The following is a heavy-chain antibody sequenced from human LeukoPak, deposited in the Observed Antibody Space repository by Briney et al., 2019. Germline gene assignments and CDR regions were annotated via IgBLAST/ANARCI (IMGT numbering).Heavy chain of an antibody. V-gene: IGHV4-59*08. J-gene: IGHJ2*01. CDR2: IYYSGST. CDR1: GGSISSYF. Sequence: SETLSLTCIVSGGSISSYFWSWFRQPSGKALEWIGYIYYSGSTNYNPSLRSRVTISVDTSKNQFSLKLSSVTAADTAVYYCARRPNWASSSDWYFDLWGRGTLVTVSS. CDR3: ARRPNWASSSDWYFDL. D-gene: IGHD7-27*01.